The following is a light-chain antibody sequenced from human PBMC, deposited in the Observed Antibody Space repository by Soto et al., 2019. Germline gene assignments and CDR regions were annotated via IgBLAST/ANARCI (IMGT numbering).Light chain of an antibody. CDR2: DAS. CDR1: QSVSSY. V-gene: IGKV3-11*01. CDR3: QQRSNWPPVT. J-gene: IGKJ4*01. Sequence: EFVLTQSPATLSVSPGERATLSCRASQSVSSYLAWYQQKPGQAPRLLIYDASNRATGIPARFSGSGSGTDFTLTISSLEPEDFAVYYCQQRSNWPPVTFGGGTKVDI.